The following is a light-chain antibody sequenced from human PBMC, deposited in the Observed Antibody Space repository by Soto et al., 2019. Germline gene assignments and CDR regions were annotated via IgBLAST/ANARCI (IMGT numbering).Light chain of an antibody. CDR1: QGISSY. V-gene: IGKV1-9*01. CDR3: QQLNNYSIT. CDR2: AAS. Sequence: DIQLTQSPSFLSASVGDRVTITCRASQGISSYLAWYQQKPGKAPKLLIYAASTLQSGVPSRFSGSGSGTEFTLTISSLQPEDFATYYCQQLNNYSITFGQGTRLEI. J-gene: IGKJ5*01.